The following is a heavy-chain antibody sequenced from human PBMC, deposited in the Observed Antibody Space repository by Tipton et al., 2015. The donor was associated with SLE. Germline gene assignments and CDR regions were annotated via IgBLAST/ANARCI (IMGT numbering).Heavy chain of an antibody. CDR2: VYHSGGT. CDR3: ASNWNDSPYYYYGLYV. Sequence: TLSLTCGVSGYSISSGYYWGWIRQSPGKGLEWIGSVYHSGGTYYNPSLKSRVTISVDTSKNQFSLNLSSVSAADTAVYYCASNWNDSPYYYYGLYVWGQGTTVTVSS. V-gene: IGHV4-38-2*01. D-gene: IGHD1-1*01. J-gene: IGHJ6*02. CDR1: GYSISSGYY.